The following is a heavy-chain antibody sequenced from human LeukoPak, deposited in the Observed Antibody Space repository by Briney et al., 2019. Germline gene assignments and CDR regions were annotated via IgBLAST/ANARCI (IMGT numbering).Heavy chain of an antibody. D-gene: IGHD2-2*01. V-gene: IGHV3-48*04. CDR2: ISSASSSI. CDR3: ARLPAYCSSTSCYYDY. CDR1: GFPFSSYW. J-gene: IGHJ4*02. Sequence: GGSLRLSCAASGFPFSSYWMAWVRQAPGKGLEWVSYISSASSSIYYADSVKGRFTISRDNAKNSLFLQMNSLRAEDTAVYYCARLPAYCSSTSCYYDYWGQGTLVTVSS.